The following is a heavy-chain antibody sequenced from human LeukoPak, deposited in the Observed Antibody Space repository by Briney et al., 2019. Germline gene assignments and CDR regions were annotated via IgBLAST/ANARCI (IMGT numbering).Heavy chain of an antibody. CDR3: ARFGAASEFDF. J-gene: IGHJ4*02. D-gene: IGHD6-13*01. CDR2: INHSGST. V-gene: IGHV4-34*01. Sequence: SETLSLTCAVYGGSFSGYYWSWIRQPPGKGLEWIGEINHSGSTNYNPSLTSRVTISIDTSKNQFSLKLSSVTAADTAVYYCARFGAASEFDFWGQGTLVTVSS. CDR1: GGSFSGYY.